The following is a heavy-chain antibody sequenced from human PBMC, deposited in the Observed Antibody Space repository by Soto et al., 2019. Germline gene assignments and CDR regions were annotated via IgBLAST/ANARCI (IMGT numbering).Heavy chain of an antibody. Sequence: PSETLSLTCTVSGGSISSSSYYWGWIRQPPGKGLEWIGSIYYSGSTYYNPSLKSRVTISVDTSKNQFSLKLSSVTAADTAVYYCARPGFDLYSSSWYNAFAIWGQRSXVTGSS. CDR3: ARPGFDLYSSSWYNAFAI. V-gene: IGHV4-39*01. J-gene: IGHJ3*02. D-gene: IGHD6-13*01. CDR1: GGSISSSSYY. CDR2: IYYSGST.